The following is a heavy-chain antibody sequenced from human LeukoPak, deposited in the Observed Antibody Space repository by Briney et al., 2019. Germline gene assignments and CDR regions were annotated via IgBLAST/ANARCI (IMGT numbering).Heavy chain of an antibody. D-gene: IGHD6-19*01. CDR3: AKDDLAGGWYHFFDY. Sequence: GGSLRLPCAASGFTFSSYAMSWVRQAPGKGLEWVSAISGSGGSTYYADSVKGRFAISRDNSKNTLYLQMNSLRAEDTAVYYCAKDDLAGGWYHFFDYWGQGTLVTVSS. J-gene: IGHJ4*02. CDR1: GFTFSSYA. CDR2: ISGSGGST. V-gene: IGHV3-23*01.